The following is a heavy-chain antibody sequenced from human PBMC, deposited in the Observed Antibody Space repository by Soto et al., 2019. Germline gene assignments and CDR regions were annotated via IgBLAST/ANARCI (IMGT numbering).Heavy chain of an antibody. J-gene: IGHJ4*02. Sequence: GTSVKVNCKASGYTFTSYGIRWVRQAPGQGLEWMGWISAYNGNTNHAQKLQGRVTMTTDTSTSTAYMELRSLRSDDTAVYYCARVSSYQLLFIDYWGQGTLVTVSS. D-gene: IGHD2-2*01. CDR2: ISAYNGNT. V-gene: IGHV1-18*01. CDR3: ARVSSYQLLFIDY. CDR1: GYTFTSYG.